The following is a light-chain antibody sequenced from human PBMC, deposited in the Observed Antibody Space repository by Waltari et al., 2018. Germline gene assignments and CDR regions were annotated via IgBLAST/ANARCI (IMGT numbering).Light chain of an antibody. Sequence: QSALTQPASVSGSPGQSITISCTGTSSDVGGYNYVSWYQQHPGKAPNLMIYYVSNRPSGVSNRLPGSKSGNTASLTISGLQAEDEADYYGSSYTSSSTLVVFGGGTKLTVL. V-gene: IGLV2-14*03. CDR2: YVS. CDR3: SSYTSSSTLVV. CDR1: SSDVGGYNY. J-gene: IGLJ2*01.